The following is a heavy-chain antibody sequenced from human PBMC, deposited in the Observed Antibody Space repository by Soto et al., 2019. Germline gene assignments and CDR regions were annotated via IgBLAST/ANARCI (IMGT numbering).Heavy chain of an antibody. D-gene: IGHD3-16*02. V-gene: IGHV4-59*12. Sequence: QVALQQSGPGLVKASETLSLTCTVFGGSIDSYYWGWIRQAPGKGLEWIGHISDSGTTNYNPSLGSRVTISVDTSRNLFSLKLSSVTAADTAVYFCARDRWTSRANWFDPWGPGTLVTVSS. J-gene: IGHJ5*02. CDR1: GGSIDSYY. CDR3: ARDRWTSRANWFDP. CDR2: ISDSGTT.